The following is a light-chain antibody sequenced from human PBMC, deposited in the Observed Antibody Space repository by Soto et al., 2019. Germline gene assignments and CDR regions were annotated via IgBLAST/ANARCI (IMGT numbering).Light chain of an antibody. CDR3: QQTYSTPLT. Sequence: DIQMTQSPSTLSAPVGDRVTITCRASQSISSWLAWYQQKPGKAPKLLIYDASSLESGVPSRFSGSGSGTDFTLTITSLQPEDFSTYHCQQTYSTPLTFGGGTKVDIK. CDR1: QSISSW. J-gene: IGKJ4*01. CDR2: DAS. V-gene: IGKV1-5*01.